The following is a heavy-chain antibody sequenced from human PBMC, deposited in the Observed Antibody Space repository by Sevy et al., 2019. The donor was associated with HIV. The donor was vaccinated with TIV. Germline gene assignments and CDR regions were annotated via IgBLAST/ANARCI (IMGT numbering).Heavy chain of an antibody. D-gene: IGHD2-15*01. Sequence: GGSLRLSCVASGFTFSTYTMNWVRQGPGKGLEWVSAISGSGGSTYFADSVKGRFTISRDKSKNTLYLQMNSLTAEDTAVYYCAKGDRTFYGMDVWGQRTTVTVSS. CDR2: ISGSGGST. V-gene: IGHV3-23*01. J-gene: IGHJ6*02. CDR1: GFTFSTYT. CDR3: AKGDRTFYGMDV.